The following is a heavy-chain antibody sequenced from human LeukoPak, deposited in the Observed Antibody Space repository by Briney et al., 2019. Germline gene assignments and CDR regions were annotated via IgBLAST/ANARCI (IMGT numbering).Heavy chain of an antibody. D-gene: IGHD2-15*01. V-gene: IGHV3-30*04. CDR2: ISYDGSNK. CDR3: ARARCSGGSCYSNNWFDP. CDR1: GFTFSSYA. Sequence: PGGSPRLSCAASGFTFSSYAMHWVRQAPGKGLEWVAVISYDGSNKYCADSVKGRFTISRDNSKNTLYLQMNSLRAEDTAVYYCARARCSGGSCYSNNWFDPWGQGTLVTVSS. J-gene: IGHJ5*02.